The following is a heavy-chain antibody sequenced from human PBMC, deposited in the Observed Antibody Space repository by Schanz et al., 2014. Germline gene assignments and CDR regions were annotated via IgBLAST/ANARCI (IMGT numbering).Heavy chain of an antibody. D-gene: IGHD3-9*01. CDR1: GFTFSSYA. CDR2: LSGSGGST. V-gene: IGHV3-23*01. CDR3: AKAEYDIVTASYSRLDP. Sequence: EVQLLESGGGLVQPGGSLRLSCAASGFTFSSYAMSWVRQAPGKGLEWVSALSGSGGSTYYADSVKGRFTISRDNSRNTLYLQMNSLRADDTAVYYCAKAEYDIVTASYSRLDPWGQGTLVTVSS. J-gene: IGHJ5*02.